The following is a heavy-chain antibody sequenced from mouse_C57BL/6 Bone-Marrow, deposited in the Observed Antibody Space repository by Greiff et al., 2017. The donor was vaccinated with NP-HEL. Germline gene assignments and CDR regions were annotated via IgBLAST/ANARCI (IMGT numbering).Heavy chain of an antibody. D-gene: IGHD1-1*01. Sequence: EVMLVESGGGLVKPGGSLKLSCAASGFTFSDYGMHWVRQAPEKGLEWVAYISSGSSTIYYADTVKGRFTISRDNAKNTLFLQMTSLRSEDTAMYYCARPHYGGSPGYFDVWGKGTTVTVSS. CDR3: ARPHYGGSPGYFDV. CDR2: ISSGSSTI. CDR1: GFTFSDYG. J-gene: IGHJ1*03. V-gene: IGHV5-17*01.